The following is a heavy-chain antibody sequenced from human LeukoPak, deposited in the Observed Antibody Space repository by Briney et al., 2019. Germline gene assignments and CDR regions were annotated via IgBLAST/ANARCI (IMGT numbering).Heavy chain of an antibody. CDR1: GYTFTGYY. D-gene: IGHD3-16*02. CDR2: INPNSGGT. Sequence: EASVKVSCTASGYTFTGYYMHWVRQAPGQGLEWMGWINPNSGGTNYAQKFQGWVTMTRDTSISTAYMELSSLRSEDTAVYYCATPYRDYVWGSYRGWGQGTLVTVSS. V-gene: IGHV1-2*04. J-gene: IGHJ4*02. CDR3: ATPYRDYVWGSYRG.